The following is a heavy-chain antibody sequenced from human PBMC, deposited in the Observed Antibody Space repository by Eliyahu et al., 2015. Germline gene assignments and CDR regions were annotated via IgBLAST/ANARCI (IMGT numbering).Heavy chain of an antibody. Sequence: EVQLVESGGGLVYPGGSLRLSCAASGFTFTNAWMSWVRQAPGKGLEWVGRIRSKTDGGTTDYAAPVKGRFTMSRDDSKNTLYLQMNSLKTEDTAVYYCTTVSMVRGALLDYWGQGTLVTVSS. CDR3: TTVSMVRGALLDY. CDR1: GFTFTNAW. CDR2: IRSKTDGGTT. V-gene: IGHV3-15*01. D-gene: IGHD3-10*01. J-gene: IGHJ4*02.